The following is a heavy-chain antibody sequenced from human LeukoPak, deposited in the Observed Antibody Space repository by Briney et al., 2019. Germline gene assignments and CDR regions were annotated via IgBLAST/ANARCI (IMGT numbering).Heavy chain of an antibody. V-gene: IGHV3-33*01. CDR3: ARDGAMVRGVIDY. J-gene: IGHJ4*02. CDR1: GFTFSSYG. CDR2: IWYDGSNK. D-gene: IGHD3-10*01. Sequence: PGGSLRLSCAASGFTFSSYGMHWVRQAPGKGLEWVAVIWYDGSNKYYADSVKGRFTISRDNSKNTLYLQMYSLRAEDTAVYYCARDGAMVRGVIDYWGQGTLVTVSS.